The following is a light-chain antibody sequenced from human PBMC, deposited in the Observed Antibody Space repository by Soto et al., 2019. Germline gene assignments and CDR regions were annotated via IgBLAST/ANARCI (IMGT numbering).Light chain of an antibody. CDR2: GAS. J-gene: IGKJ4*01. Sequence: EIVMTQYPDTLSVSPGERATLSCRASQNINDKLAWFQQKPGQVPRLLIIGASTTATGVPARFSGSGSGTEFTLTISGLQSEDFAVYYCQQYNDWPPLTFGGGTKVDIK. CDR3: QQYNDWPPLT. V-gene: IGKV3-15*01. CDR1: QNINDK.